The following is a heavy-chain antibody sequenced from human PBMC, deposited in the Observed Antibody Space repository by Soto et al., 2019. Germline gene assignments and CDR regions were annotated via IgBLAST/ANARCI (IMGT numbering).Heavy chain of an antibody. Sequence: QVQLVQSGAEVKKPGASVKVSCKASGYTFTSYGISWVRQAPGQGLEWMGWISAYNGNTNYAQKLQGRVTMTTDTSRSTAYMELRSLRSDDTAVYYCARDPNYYYDSSGYYSSWFDPWGQGTLVTVSS. J-gene: IGHJ5*02. CDR3: ARDPNYYYDSSGYYSSWFDP. D-gene: IGHD3-22*01. CDR2: ISAYNGNT. CDR1: GYTFTSYG. V-gene: IGHV1-18*01.